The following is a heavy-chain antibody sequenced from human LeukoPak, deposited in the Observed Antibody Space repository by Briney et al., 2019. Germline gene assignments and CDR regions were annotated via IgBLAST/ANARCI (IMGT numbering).Heavy chain of an antibody. CDR1: GGSISGSSYY. V-gene: IGHV4-39*07. Sequence: PSETLSLTCTVSGGSISGSSYYWGWIRQPPGKGLEWIGSIYYSGSTYYNPSLKSRVTISVDTSKNQFSLKLRTVTAADTAVYYCARLKYHYYGMDVWGQGTTVTVSS. CDR2: IYYSGST. D-gene: IGHD2-2*01. J-gene: IGHJ6*02. CDR3: ARLKYHYYGMDV.